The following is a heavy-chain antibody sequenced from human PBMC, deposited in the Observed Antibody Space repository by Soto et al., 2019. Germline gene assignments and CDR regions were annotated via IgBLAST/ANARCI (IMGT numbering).Heavy chain of an antibody. CDR1: GYTFTSYD. J-gene: IGHJ4*02. CDR2: MNPNSGNT. D-gene: IGHD6-19*01. CDR3: ARERSRGWCVDY. V-gene: IGHV1-8*01. Sequence: QVQLVQSGAEVKKPGSSVKVSCKASGYTFTSYDINWVRQATGQGLEWMGWMNPNSGNTGDAQKFQGRVTMTRNTSIITTYMELSSLISEDTAVYYCARERSRGWCVDYWGQGTLVTVSS.